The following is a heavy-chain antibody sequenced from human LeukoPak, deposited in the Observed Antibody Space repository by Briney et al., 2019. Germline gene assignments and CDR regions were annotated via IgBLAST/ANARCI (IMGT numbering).Heavy chain of an antibody. J-gene: IGHJ6*03. CDR1: GGSFSGYY. CDR2: INHSGST. V-gene: IGHV4-34*01. D-gene: IGHD4-11*01. CDR3: ARGPVGNYFYYYYYMDV. Sequence: SETLSLTCAVYGGSFSGYYWSWIRQPPGKGLEWIGGINHSGSTNYNPSLKSRVTISVDTSKNQFSLKLSSVTAADTAVYYCARGPVGNYFYYYYYMDVWGKGTTVTVSS.